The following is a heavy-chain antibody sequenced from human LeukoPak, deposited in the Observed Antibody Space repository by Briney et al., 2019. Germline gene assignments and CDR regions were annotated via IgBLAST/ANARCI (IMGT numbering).Heavy chain of an antibody. CDR3: ARVRAYSSGLYGYFQH. V-gene: IGHV4-34*01. J-gene: IGHJ1*01. CDR1: GGSFGGYY. D-gene: IGHD6-19*01. CDR2: INHSGST. Sequence: SETLSLTCAVYGGSFGGYYWSWIRQPPGKGLEWIGEINHSGSTNYNPSLKSRVTISVDTSKNQFSLKLSSVTAADTAVYYCARVRAYSSGLYGYFQHWGQGTLVTVSS.